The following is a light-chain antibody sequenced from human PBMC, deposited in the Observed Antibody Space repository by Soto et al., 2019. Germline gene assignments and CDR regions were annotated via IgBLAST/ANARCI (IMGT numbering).Light chain of an antibody. CDR2: GAS. J-gene: IGKJ1*01. V-gene: IGKV3-20*01. CDR1: QSVSSSY. CDR3: QQYGSSPWT. Sequence: EIVLTQSPGTLSLSPGERATLSCRASQSVSSSYLAWYQRKPGQAPRLLIYGASSRATGIPDRLSGSGSGTDFTLTISRLEPADFAVYYCQQYGSSPWTFGQGTKVEIK.